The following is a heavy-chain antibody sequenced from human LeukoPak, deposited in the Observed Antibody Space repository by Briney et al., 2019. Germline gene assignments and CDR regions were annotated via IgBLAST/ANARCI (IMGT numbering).Heavy chain of an antibody. CDR1: GGSIRNYY. Sequence: SETLSLTCSVSGGSIRNYYWSWIRQPAGKGLEWIGRIYTSGSTNYLPSLKSRISMSVDTSKNQISLNLTSVTAADTAVYYCARAGLFDLSEDYWGQGTLVTVSS. V-gene: IGHV4-4*07. CDR2: IYTSGST. CDR3: ARAGLFDLSEDY. D-gene: IGHD3-22*01. J-gene: IGHJ4*02.